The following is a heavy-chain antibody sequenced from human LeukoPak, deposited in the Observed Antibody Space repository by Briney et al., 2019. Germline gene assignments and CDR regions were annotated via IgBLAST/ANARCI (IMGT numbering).Heavy chain of an antibody. CDR1: GYTSTSYD. J-gene: IGHJ6*02. Sequence: GASVKVSCKASGYTSTSYDINWVRQATGQGLEWMGWMNPNSGNTGYAQKFQGRVTMTRNTSISTAYMELSSLRSEDTAVYYCARDGIVGAYYYYGMDAWGQGTTVTASS. CDR3: ARDGIVGAYYYYGMDA. CDR2: MNPNSGNT. D-gene: IGHD1-26*01. V-gene: IGHV1-8*01.